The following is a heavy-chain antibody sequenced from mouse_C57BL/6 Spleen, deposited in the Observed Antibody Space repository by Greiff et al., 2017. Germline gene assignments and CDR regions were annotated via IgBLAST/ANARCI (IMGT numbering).Heavy chain of an antibody. V-gene: IGHV1-81*01. CDR2: IYPRSSNT. CDR1: GYTFTSYG. J-gene: IGHJ2*01. Sequence: QVQLKESGAELARPGASVKLSCKASGYTFTSYGISWVKQRTGQGLEWIGEIYPRSSNTYYNEKFKGKATLTADKSSSTAYMELRSLTSEDSAVYFCAREESNFYFDYWGQGTTLTVSS. CDR3: AREESNFYFDY. D-gene: IGHD2-5*01.